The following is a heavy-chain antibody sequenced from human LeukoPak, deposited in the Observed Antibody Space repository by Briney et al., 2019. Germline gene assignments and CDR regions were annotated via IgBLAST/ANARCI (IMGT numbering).Heavy chain of an antibody. Sequence: SETLSLTCAVYGGSFSGYYWSWIRQPPGKGLEWIGEINHSGSTNYNPSLKSRVTISVDTSKDQFSLKLSSVTAADTAVYYCARGRGWYGRAHFDYWGQGTLVTVSS. D-gene: IGHD6-19*01. V-gene: IGHV4-34*01. CDR3: ARGRGWYGRAHFDY. CDR2: INHSGST. J-gene: IGHJ4*02. CDR1: GGSFSGYY.